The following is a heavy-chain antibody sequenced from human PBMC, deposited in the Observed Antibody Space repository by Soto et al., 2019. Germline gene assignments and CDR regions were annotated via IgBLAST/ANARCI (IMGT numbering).Heavy chain of an antibody. J-gene: IGHJ6*02. CDR2: FIPMFNRP. CDR1: GGTFSSYA. CDR3: ARGQFHHVSNYYYALDV. Sequence: QVQLVQSGAEVKKPGSSVKVSCKASGGTFSSYAISWVRQAPGQGLEWMGGFIPMFNRPHSARKFQGRVTITADESTSTADMALSSLRSEDTAVYYCARGQFHHVSNYYYALDVWGQGTTVTVSS. V-gene: IGHV1-69*01.